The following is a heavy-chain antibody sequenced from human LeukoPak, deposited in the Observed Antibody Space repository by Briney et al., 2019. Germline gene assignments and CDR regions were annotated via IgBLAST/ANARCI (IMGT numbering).Heavy chain of an antibody. J-gene: IGHJ4*02. V-gene: IGHV4-34*01. CDR3: ARADLQIDY. CDR2: INHSGST. Sequence: PETLSLTCAVYGGSFSGYYWSWIRQPPGKGLEWIGEINHSGSTNYNPSLKSRVTISVDTSKNQFSLKLSSVTAADTAVYYCARADLQIDYWGQGTLVTVSS. CDR1: GGSFSGYY.